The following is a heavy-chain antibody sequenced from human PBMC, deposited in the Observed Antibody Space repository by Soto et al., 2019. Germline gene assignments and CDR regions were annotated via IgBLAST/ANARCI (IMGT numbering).Heavy chain of an antibody. J-gene: IGHJ6*02. Sequence: QAQLVQSGAEVKKPGASVKVSCKASGYTFYSHSISWVRQAPGQGLEWMGRISADNINTKYAQKLRGRVTMTTDTSTSTVYMELKNLRSDDTALYYCVRCIQEDYYYGMDVWGQGTTVTVSS. CDR3: VRCIQEDYYYGMDV. D-gene: IGHD5-18*01. CDR1: GYTFYSHS. V-gene: IGHV1-18*01. CDR2: ISADNINT.